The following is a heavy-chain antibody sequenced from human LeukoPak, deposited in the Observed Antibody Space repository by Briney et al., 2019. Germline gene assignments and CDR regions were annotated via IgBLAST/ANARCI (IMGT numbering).Heavy chain of an antibody. CDR1: GFTFSSYA. Sequence: PGGSLRLSCAASGFTFSSYAMIWVRQAPGKGLEWVSVISGSGGITSYADSVKGRFTISRDNSKNTLYLQMNSLRAEDTAVYYCAKGDTTWELPHDYWGQGTLVTVSS. D-gene: IGHD1-26*01. CDR2: ISGSGGIT. V-gene: IGHV3-23*01. CDR3: AKGDTTWELPHDY. J-gene: IGHJ4*02.